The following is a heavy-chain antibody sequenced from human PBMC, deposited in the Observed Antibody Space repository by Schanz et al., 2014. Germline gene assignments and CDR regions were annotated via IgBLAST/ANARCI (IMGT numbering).Heavy chain of an antibody. CDR1: GGTLDTYK. J-gene: IGHJ6*02. Sequence: QDQLLQSGAAVKKPGSSVRVSCKASGGTLDTYKIAWVRQVPGQGLEWVGRIIPFLAVSNYAQDFQGRVTFTADRATSTVHMDLRSLRSEDTGLYYCARAGRGYAYPLNSYPMDVWGQGTTVIVS. CDR3: ARAGRGYAYPLNSYPMDV. V-gene: IGHV1-69*02. CDR2: IIPFLAVS. D-gene: IGHD3-16*01.